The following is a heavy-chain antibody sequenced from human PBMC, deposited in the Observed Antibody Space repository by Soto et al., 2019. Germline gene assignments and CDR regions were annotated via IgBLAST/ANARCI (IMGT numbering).Heavy chain of an antibody. D-gene: IGHD4-17*01. Sequence: EVQLLESGGDLVQPGGSLRLSCAASGFTFSSYAMSWVRQAPGKGLEWVSTISGSGGRTYYADSVKGRFTVSRDNSKNTLYLQMNSLRAEDTAVYYCAKNHGGYVWSYVGYWGQGTLVTVSS. CDR2: ISGSGGRT. CDR3: AKNHGGYVWSYVGY. J-gene: IGHJ4*02. V-gene: IGHV3-23*01. CDR1: GFTFSSYA.